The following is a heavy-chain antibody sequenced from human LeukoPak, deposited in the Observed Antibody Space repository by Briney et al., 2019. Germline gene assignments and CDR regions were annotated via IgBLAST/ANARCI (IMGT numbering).Heavy chain of an antibody. Sequence: SETLSLTCTVSGGSISSHYWSWIRQPPGKGLEWIGHIYYSGSTNYNPSLKSRVTISVDTSKNQFSLKLSSVTAADTAVYYCAREGQLLYRAGRWFDPWGQGTLVTVSS. J-gene: IGHJ5*02. V-gene: IGHV4-59*11. CDR1: GGSISSHY. CDR3: AREGQLLYRAGRWFDP. D-gene: IGHD2-2*02. CDR2: IYYSGST.